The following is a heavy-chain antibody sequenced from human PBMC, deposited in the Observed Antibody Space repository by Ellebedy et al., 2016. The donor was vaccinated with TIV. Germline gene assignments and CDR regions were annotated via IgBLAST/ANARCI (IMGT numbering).Heavy chain of an antibody. CDR1: GFTFSQYW. V-gene: IGHV3-7*01. Sequence: GGSLRLSXVASGFTFSQYWMTWVRQPPGKGLEWVANIKEDASEKYYMDSLKARFTISRDNSKNSLYLQMNSLRAEDTAVYYCAKSGLRAAYELWGQGTLVTVSS. J-gene: IGHJ4*02. CDR2: IKEDASEK. D-gene: IGHD3-16*01. CDR3: AKSGLRAAYEL.